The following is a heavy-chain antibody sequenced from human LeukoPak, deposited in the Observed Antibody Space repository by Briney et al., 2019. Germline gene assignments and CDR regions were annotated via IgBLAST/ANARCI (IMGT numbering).Heavy chain of an antibody. CDR1: GYTFTGYY. CDR2: INPNSGGA. V-gene: IGHV1-2*06. Sequence: ASVKVSCKASGYTFTGYYIHWVRQAPGQGLEWMGRINPNSGGANYAQKFQGRVTMTRDTSISTAYMELSRLRSDDTAVYYCARYSSSWHYMDVWGKGTTVTVSS. D-gene: IGHD6-13*01. J-gene: IGHJ6*03. CDR3: ARYSSSWHYMDV.